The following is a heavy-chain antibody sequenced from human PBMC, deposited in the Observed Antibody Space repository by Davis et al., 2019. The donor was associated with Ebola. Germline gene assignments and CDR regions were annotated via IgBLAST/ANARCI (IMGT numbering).Heavy chain of an antibody. CDR1: GGSISSNY. D-gene: IGHD3-3*01. CDR3: ARGAFGLLIQTLDY. V-gene: IGHV4-59*01. Sequence: MPSETLSLTCTVSGGSISSNYWSWIRQPPGKGLEWIGYIYYSGSTTYNPSLNSRVTISVDTSKNQFSLKLSSVTAADTAVYYCARGAFGLLIQTLDYWGQGTLVTVSS. CDR2: IYYSGST. J-gene: IGHJ4*02.